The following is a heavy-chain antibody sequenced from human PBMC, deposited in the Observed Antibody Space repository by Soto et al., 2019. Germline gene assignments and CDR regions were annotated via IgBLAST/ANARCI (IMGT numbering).Heavy chain of an antibody. J-gene: IGHJ4*02. D-gene: IGHD6-19*01. CDR3: ARGTPVADDY. CDR2: IYHSGST. Sequence: SETLSLTCAVSGGSISSGGYSWSGIRQPPGKGLEWIGYIYHSGSTYYNPSLKSRVTISVDRSKNQFSLKLSSVTAADTAVYYCARGTPVADDYWGQGTLVTVXS. CDR1: GGSISSGGYS. V-gene: IGHV4-30-2*01.